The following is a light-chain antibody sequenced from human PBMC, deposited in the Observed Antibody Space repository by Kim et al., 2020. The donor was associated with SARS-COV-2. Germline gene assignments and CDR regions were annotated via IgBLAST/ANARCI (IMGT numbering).Light chain of an antibody. CDR2: GKH. CDR3: NSRDSSGNVV. Sequence: VALGQTVRITCQGESLRSYYASWYQQKPGQAPVLVIYGKHNRPSGIPDRFSGSSSENTASLTITGAQAEDEADYYCNSRDSSGNVVFGGGTQLTVL. V-gene: IGLV3-19*01. J-gene: IGLJ2*01. CDR1: SLRSYY.